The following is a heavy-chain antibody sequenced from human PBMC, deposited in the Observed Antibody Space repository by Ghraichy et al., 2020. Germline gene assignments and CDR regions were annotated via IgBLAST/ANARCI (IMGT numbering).Heavy chain of an antibody. V-gene: IGHV3-23*01. CDR1: RFTFSHYG. D-gene: IGHD6-19*01. Sequence: GGSLRLSCAASRFTFSHYGMNWVRQAPGKGLEWVSGISGSGDSTHYADSVKGRLTISRDNSKNTLYLQMNSLRADDTAVYYCARGGCSSGCSMDVWGQGTTVTVSS. J-gene: IGHJ6*02. CDR2: ISGSGDST. CDR3: ARGGCSSGCSMDV.